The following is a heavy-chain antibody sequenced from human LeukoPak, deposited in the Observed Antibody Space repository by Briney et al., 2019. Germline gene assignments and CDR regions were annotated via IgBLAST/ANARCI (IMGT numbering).Heavy chain of an antibody. D-gene: IGHD1-26*01. CDR2: IQHDGSHK. CDR3: AKIGHGYSYGGGFDP. CDR1: GFSSSVYS. Sequence: GESLRLSCAASGFSSSVYSMVWVRQAPGKGLEWVTSIQHDGSHKYYAEPVKGRFTISRDDATKMLYLQMNSLRTEDTALYYCAKIGHGYSYGGGFDPWGQGTLVTVSS. J-gene: IGHJ5*02. V-gene: IGHV3-30*02.